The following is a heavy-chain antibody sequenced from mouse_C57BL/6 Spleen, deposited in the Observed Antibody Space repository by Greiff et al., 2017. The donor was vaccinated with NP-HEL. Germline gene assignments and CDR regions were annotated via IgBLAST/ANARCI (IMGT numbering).Heavy chain of an antibody. CDR2: IYPGDGDT. J-gene: IGHJ4*01. V-gene: IGHV1-82*01. Sequence: QVQLKQSGPELVKPGASVKISCKASGYAFSSSWMNWVKQRPGKGLEWIGRIYPGDGDTNYNGKFKGKATLTADKSSSTAYMQLSSLTSEDSAVYCCAIGVRFDSMDYWGQGTSVTVSS. D-gene: IGHD2-13*01. CDR1: GYAFSSSW. CDR3: AIGVRFDSMDY.